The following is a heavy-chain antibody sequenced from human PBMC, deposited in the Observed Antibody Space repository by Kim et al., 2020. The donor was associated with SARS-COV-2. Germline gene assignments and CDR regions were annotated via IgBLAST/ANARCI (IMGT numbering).Heavy chain of an antibody. CDR2: IYHSGST. CDR3: ASPTEYDDSSGYTN. J-gene: IGHJ4*02. V-gene: IGHV4-4*02. CDR1: GGSISSSDW. D-gene: IGHD3-22*01. Sequence: SETLSLTCAVSGGSISSSDWWSWVRQPPGKGLEWIGEIYHSGSTNYHPSLKSRVTISVDKSKNQFSLKLSSVTAADTAVYYCASPTEYDDSSGYTNWGQGTLVTVSS.